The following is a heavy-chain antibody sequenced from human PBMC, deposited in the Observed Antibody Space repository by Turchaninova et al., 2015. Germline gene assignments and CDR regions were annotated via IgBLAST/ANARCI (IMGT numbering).Heavy chain of an antibody. J-gene: IGHJ4*02. CDR2: TYDASNIQN. V-gene: IGHV6-1*01. CDR3: ASGRYSGFDY. CDR1: GECVTRTRAT. Sequence: KSSRNISRTGSVTGECVTRTRATGNRSRKDPARGNEWLGKTYDASNIQNHYAESGKRRINIHRGTAKDQFILQLDSVAPEDTAVCYCASGRYSGFDYWGQGILVTVSS. D-gene: IGHD3-10*01.